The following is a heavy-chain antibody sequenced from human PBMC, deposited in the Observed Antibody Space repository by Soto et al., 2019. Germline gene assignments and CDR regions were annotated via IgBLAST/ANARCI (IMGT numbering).Heavy chain of an antibody. CDR3: ARLGGIVDTGTWIQ. CDR2: IYPGDSDT. D-gene: IGHD1-26*01. CDR1: GYRFSTYC. V-gene: IGHV5-51*01. J-gene: IGHJ4*02. Sequence: GESLKISCKASGYRFSTYCIGWVLQMPWKGPEWMAIIYPGDSDTRENPSFQGQVTISADKSSNTVHLQWRSLKASDTAIYYCARLGGIVDTGTWIQWGQGTPVTVSS.